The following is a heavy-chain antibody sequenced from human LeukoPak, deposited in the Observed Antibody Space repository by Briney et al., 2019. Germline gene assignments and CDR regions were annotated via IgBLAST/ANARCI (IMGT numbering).Heavy chain of an antibody. J-gene: IGHJ4*02. CDR2: IYPGDSDT. Sequence: GESLKISCKGSGYSFTSYWIGWVRQMPGKGLEWMGIIYPGDSDTRYSPSFQGQVTISADKSISTAYLQWSSLKASDTAMHYCARREYYYDSSGYYSPFDYWGQGTLVTVSS. CDR1: GYSFTSYW. V-gene: IGHV5-51*01. D-gene: IGHD3-22*01. CDR3: ARREYYYDSSGYYSPFDY.